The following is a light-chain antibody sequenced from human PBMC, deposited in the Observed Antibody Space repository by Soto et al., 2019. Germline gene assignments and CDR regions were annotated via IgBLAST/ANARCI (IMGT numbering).Light chain of an antibody. V-gene: IGKV3-20*01. Sequence: EIVLTQSPATLSFSPGERATLSCRASQSVTSGNLAWHQQKPGQPPGLRIYAASSRATNIADRFSGSGSGTDFTLTISRLEPEDDAVYYCQQYGSSPPYTFGQGTKLEIK. CDR3: QQYGSSPPYT. J-gene: IGKJ2*01. CDR2: AAS. CDR1: QSVTSGN.